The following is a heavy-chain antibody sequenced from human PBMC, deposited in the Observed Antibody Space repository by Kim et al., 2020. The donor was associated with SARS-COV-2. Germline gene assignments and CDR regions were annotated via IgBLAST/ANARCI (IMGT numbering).Heavy chain of an antibody. Sequence: SETLSLTCAVSGGSISSSNWWSWVRQPPGKGLEWIGEIYHSGSTNYNPSLKSRVTISVDKSKNQFSLKLSSVTAADTAVYYCARQTLGGYNWNGWGYYYYGMDVWGQGTTVTVSS. CDR1: GGSISSSNW. V-gene: IGHV4-4*02. CDR2: IYHSGST. D-gene: IGHD1-20*01. J-gene: IGHJ6*02. CDR3: ARQTLGGYNWNGWGYYYYGMDV.